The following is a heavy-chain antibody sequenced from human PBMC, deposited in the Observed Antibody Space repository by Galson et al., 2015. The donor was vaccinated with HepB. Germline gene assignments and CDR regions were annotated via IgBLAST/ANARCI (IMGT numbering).Heavy chain of an antibody. D-gene: IGHD6-6*01. CDR3: ARAWGAARSVDY. CDR2: ISYDGRNK. V-gene: IGHV3-30*03. Sequence: SLRLSCAASGFIFSSYGMHWVRQAPGKGLEWVAVISYDGRNKYYADSVKSRFTISRDNSKNTLYLQMHSLRAEDTAVYYCARAWGAARSVDYWGQGTLVTVSS. CDR1: GFIFSSYG. J-gene: IGHJ4*02.